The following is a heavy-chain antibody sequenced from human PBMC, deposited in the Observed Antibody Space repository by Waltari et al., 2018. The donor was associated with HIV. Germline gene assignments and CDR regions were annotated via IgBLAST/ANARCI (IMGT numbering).Heavy chain of an antibody. Sequence: EVQLVESGGGLVQPGGALRLSCAASGFTVSISKLLWVRQATGKGLEWVSAIGTAGDTYYPGSVKGRFTISRENAKNSLYLQMNSLRAEDTAVYYCARTLAQGWGLDYWGQGTLVTVSS. D-gene: IGHD3-16*01. CDR3: ARTLAQGWGLDY. CDR1: GFTVSISK. J-gene: IGHJ4*02. CDR2: IGTAGDT. V-gene: IGHV3-13*01.